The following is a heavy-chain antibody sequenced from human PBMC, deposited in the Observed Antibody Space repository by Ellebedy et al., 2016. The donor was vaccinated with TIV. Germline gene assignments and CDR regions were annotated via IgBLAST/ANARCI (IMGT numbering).Heavy chain of an antibody. D-gene: IGHD2-2*01. CDR3: ARAGAVPAANWFDP. J-gene: IGHJ5*02. Sequence: SVKVSXXASGGTFSSYAISWVRQAPGQGLEWMGGIIPIFGTANYAQKFQGRVTITADESTSTAYMELSSLRSEDTAVYYCARAGAVPAANWFDPWGQGTLVTVSS. CDR2: IIPIFGTA. CDR1: GGTFSSYA. V-gene: IGHV1-69*13.